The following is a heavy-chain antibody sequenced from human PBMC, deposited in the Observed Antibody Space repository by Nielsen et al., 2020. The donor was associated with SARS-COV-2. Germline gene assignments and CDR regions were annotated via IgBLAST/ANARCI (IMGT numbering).Heavy chain of an antibody. J-gene: IGHJ4*02. CDR2: IIPILGLT. Sequence: SVKVSCKASGYTFTAYYLHWVRQAPGQGLEWMGRIIPILGLTNYAQRFQGRITITADKSTSTAYLELSSLRSEDTAVYYCAREPGTGDLDQWGQGTLVTVSS. CDR1: GYTFTAYY. V-gene: IGHV1-69*04. D-gene: IGHD3/OR15-3a*01. CDR3: AREPGTGDLDQ.